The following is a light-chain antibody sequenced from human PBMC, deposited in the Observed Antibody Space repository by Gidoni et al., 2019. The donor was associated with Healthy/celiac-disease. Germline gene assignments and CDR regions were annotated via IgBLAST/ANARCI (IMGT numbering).Light chain of an antibody. CDR3: QQYGRSSGT. Sequence: ESVLTQSPGTLSLSPGERATLSCRASQAVSNSYLAWYVQKPGQAPSLLIYGTSNRATGPPDRYSDSVSGTDFTLTNSRVEPGDFATYYCQQYGRSSGTFGQGTKVEIK. V-gene: IGKV3-20*01. CDR2: GTS. CDR1: QAVSNSY. J-gene: IGKJ1*01.